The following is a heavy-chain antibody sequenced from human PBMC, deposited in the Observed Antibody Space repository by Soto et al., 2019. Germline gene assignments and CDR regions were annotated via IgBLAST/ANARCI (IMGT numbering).Heavy chain of an antibody. J-gene: IGHJ5*02. CDR3: VRGGFLSHDHVIIAPATLGFDT. CDR2: MNPNRTNT. V-gene: IGHV1-8*01. Sequence: QVQLMQSGAEVKKPGASVKVSCKASGYTFTTYDINRVRKAPGRGIDRMGWMNPNRTNTGYAEKFQVRVTMTRDTSISTASMELSSLRSDDTAVEYCVRGGFLSHDHVIIAPATLGFDTWGQGTLVTVSS. D-gene: IGHD2-2*01. CDR1: GYTFTTYD.